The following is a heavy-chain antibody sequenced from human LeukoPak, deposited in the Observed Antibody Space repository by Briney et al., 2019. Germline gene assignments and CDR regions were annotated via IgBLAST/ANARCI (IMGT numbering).Heavy chain of an antibody. CDR2: ISYDGSDK. CDR1: GLSLRTYG. CDR3: AKGIPADY. Sequence: SLRLSCAASGLSLRTYGTDSVCQAPGEGLGWGVVISYDGSDKSYADSVKGRFTISRENSKNTLYLQMNSLSAEDAAVYYCAKGIPADYWGQGILVT. J-gene: IGHJ4*02. V-gene: IGHV3-30*18.